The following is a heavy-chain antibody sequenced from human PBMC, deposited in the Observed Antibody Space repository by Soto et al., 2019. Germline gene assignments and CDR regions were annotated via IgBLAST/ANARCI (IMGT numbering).Heavy chain of an antibody. V-gene: IGHV3-74*01. CDR2: INSDGSST. D-gene: IGHD1-26*01. CDR3: ARPSVGATTKNYYYGMDV. CDR1: GFTFSSYW. Sequence: GGSLRLSCAASGFTFSSYWMHWVRQAPGKGLVWVSRINSDGSSTSYADSVKGRFTISRDNAKNTLYLQMNSLRAEDTAVYYCARPSVGATTKNYYYGMDVWGQGTTVTVS. J-gene: IGHJ6*02.